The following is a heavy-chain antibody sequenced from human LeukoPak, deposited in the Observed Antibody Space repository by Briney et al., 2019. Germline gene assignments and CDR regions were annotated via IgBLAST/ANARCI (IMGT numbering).Heavy chain of an antibody. CDR3: VRGRYCSSYSCPFDY. D-gene: IGHD2-2*01. CDR1: RGTFSSYA. J-gene: IGHJ4*02. CDR2: IIPVSGTA. Sequence: GSSVKVSCKASRGTFSSYAINWVRQAPGQGLEWMGGIIPVSGTANYAQKFQGRVTITADESRSTAYMEVSSLRSEDTAVYYCVRGRYCSSYSCPFDYWGQGTLVTVPS. V-gene: IGHV1-69*01.